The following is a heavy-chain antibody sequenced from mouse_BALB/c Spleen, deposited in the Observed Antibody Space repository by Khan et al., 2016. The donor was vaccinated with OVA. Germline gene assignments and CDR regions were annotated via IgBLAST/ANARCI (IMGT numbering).Heavy chain of an antibody. J-gene: IGHJ2*01. D-gene: IGHD1-1*01. V-gene: IGHV3-2*02. CDR1: GYSITSGYA. Sequence: EVELVESGPGLVKPSQSLSLTCTVTGYSITSGYAWNWIRQFPGNKLEWMGYISYSGGTSYNPSLKSRISITRDTSKNPFFLQLNSVTTEDTATYYCARGNYYGYYFDYWGQGTPLTVSS. CDR2: ISYSGGT. CDR3: ARGNYYGYYFDY.